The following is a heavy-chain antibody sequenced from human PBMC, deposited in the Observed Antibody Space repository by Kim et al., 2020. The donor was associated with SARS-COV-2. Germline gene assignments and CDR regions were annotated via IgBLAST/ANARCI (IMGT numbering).Heavy chain of an antibody. CDR1: GYSFTSYW. J-gene: IGHJ4*02. V-gene: IGHV5-51*01. CDR3: ARRVAVAGLAFEY. Sequence: GESLKISCKGSGYSFTSYWIGWVRQMPGKGLEWMGMIYPGDSDSRYSPSFQGQVTISADRSISTAYLQWSSLKASDSAIYYCARRVAVAGLAFEYWGQGT. D-gene: IGHD6-19*01. CDR2: IYPGDSDS.